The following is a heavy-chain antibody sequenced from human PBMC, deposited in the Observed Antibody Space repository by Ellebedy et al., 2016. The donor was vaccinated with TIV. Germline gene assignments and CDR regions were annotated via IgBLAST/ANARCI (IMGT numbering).Heavy chain of an antibody. D-gene: IGHD1-1*01. V-gene: IGHV4-59*01. CDR3: ARLPHGTVFGYFDY. CDR2: MDYRGHM. J-gene: IGHJ4*02. CDR1: GGSISSDF. Sequence: MPGGSLRLSCTASGGSISSDFWGWFRQPPGEGLEWIGYMDYRGHMNHNPSLKRRVTISLDTSKNQFALKLTSVTAADTAVYYCARLPHGTVFGYFDYWGQGTLVTVSS.